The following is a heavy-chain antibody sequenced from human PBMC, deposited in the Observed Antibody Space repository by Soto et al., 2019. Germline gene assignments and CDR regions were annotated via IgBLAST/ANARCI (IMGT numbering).Heavy chain of an antibody. CDR2: ITGSGGST. V-gene: IGHV3-23*01. D-gene: IGHD5-18*01. Sequence: HPVGSLRLSCAASGFTFGTYAMNWVRQAPGKGLEWVSGITGSGGSTYYADSVKGRFTISRDNSENTLYLQMNSLRGDDTAVYYCAKDRSVDTRDWFDPWGQGTLVTVSS. CDR3: AKDRSVDTRDWFDP. CDR1: GFTFGTYA. J-gene: IGHJ5*02.